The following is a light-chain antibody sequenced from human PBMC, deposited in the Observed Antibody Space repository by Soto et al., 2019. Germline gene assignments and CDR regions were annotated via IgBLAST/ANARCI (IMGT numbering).Light chain of an antibody. Sequence: QSVLTQPPSASGTPGQSVTISCTGSTSNIGTNYVYWYQQLPGTAPKLLIYRNDQRPSGVPDRFSASNSGASASLAITGLWSEDEADYYCAAWDASLSGPVFGGGTKLTVL. CDR3: AAWDASLSGPV. V-gene: IGLV1-47*03. J-gene: IGLJ3*02. CDR2: RND. CDR1: TSNIGTNY.